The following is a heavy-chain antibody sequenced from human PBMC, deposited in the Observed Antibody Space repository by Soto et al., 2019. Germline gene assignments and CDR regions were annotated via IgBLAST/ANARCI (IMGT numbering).Heavy chain of an antibody. D-gene: IGHD3-9*01. J-gene: IGHJ4*02. CDR2: IYYSGST. CDR1: GGSISSSSYY. Sequence: QLQLQESGPGLVKPSETLSLTCTVSGGSISSSSYYWGWIRQPPGKGLEWIGSIYYSGSTYYNPSLKSRVTISVDTSKNQFSLKLSSVTAADTAVYYCARRIRRYDILTGSSYYFDYWGQGTLVTVSS. V-gene: IGHV4-39*01. CDR3: ARRIRRYDILTGSSYYFDY.